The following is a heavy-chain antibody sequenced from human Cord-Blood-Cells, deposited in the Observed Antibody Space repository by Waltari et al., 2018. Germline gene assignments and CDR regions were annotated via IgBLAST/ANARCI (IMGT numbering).Heavy chain of an antibody. Sequence: QVQLQESGPGLVKPSQTLSLPCTVSGGSISSGSYYWRWIRQPAGKGLEWIGYIYTSGSTNYNPSLKSRVTISVDTSKNQFSLKLSSVTAADTAVYYCARSTYYYGSGSYYDAFDIWGQGTMVTVSS. V-gene: IGHV4-61*09. CDR1: GGSISSGSYY. CDR2: IYTSGST. D-gene: IGHD3-10*01. J-gene: IGHJ3*02. CDR3: ARSTYYYGSGSYYDAFDI.